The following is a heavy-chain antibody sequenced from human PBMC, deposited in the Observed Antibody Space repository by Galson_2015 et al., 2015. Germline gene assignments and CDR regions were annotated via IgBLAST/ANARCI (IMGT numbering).Heavy chain of an antibody. J-gene: IGHJ4*02. D-gene: IGHD1-1*01. CDR2: IKQDGSEK. Sequence: SLRLSCAASGFTFSYYWMSWVRQAPGKGLERVANIKQDGSEKYYVDSVKGRFTISRDNAKNSLYLQMNSLRVEDTAVYHCAREKTGTATGLDYWGQGTLVTVSS. CDR1: GFTFSYYW. CDR3: AREKTGTATGLDY. V-gene: IGHV3-7*01.